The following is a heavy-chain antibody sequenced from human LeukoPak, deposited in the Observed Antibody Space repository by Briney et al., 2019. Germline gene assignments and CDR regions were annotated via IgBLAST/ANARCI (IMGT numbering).Heavy chain of an antibody. CDR1: GYSFSSYW. Sequence: GESLKISCKGSGYSFSSYWIGWVRQMPGKGLEWMGIIFPRDSDVRYSPSFQGQVTISADKSVNTAYLQLSSLKASDTATYYCARPIWSGYLGPSDYWGQGTLVTVSS. J-gene: IGHJ4*02. CDR2: IFPRDSDV. D-gene: IGHD3-3*01. V-gene: IGHV5-51*01. CDR3: ARPIWSGYLGPSDY.